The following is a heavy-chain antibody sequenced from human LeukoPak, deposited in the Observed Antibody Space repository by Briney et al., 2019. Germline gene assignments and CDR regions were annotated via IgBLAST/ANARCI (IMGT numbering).Heavy chain of an antibody. CDR1: GFRFSDFY. J-gene: IGHJ6*03. CDR3: ARVSQGYYIDV. V-gene: IGHV3-11*01. Sequence: PGGSLRLSCAASGFRFSDFYMSWIRQAPGKGLEWFSYISSSGSTAYYAESVKGRFTISRDNAKNSLYLQMNSLRTEDTAVYYCARVSQGYYIDVRGKGTTVTVSS. CDR2: ISSSGSTA.